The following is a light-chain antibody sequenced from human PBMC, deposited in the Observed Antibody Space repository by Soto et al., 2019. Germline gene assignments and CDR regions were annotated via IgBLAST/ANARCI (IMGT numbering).Light chain of an antibody. Sequence: NFMLTQPHSVSESPGKTVTISCTRSSGSIASNYVQWYQQRPGSATTTVIYEDNQRPSGVPDRFSGSIDSSSNSASLTISGLKTEDEADYYCQSYDSSNVVFGGGTKLTAL. CDR3: QSYDSSNVV. CDR2: EDN. V-gene: IGLV6-57*04. J-gene: IGLJ2*01. CDR1: SGSIASNY.